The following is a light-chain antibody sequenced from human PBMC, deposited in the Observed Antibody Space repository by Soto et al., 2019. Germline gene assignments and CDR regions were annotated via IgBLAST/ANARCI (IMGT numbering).Light chain of an antibody. CDR2: WAS. CDR3: QQYYTTLS. Sequence: DIVMTQSPDSLAVSLGERATINCKSSQSVLYNSDNKNYLAWYQQKAGQPPKLLIYWASTRDSGVPDRFSGSGSGADFTLTINTRQAEDVAVYYCQQYYTTLSFGGGTKVEIK. CDR1: QSVLYNSDNKNY. J-gene: IGKJ4*01. V-gene: IGKV4-1*01.